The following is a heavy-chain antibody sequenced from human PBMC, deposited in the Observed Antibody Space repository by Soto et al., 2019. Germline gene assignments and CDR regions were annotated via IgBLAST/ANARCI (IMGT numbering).Heavy chain of an antibody. CDR2: ISWNSGNI. V-gene: IGHV3-9*01. J-gene: IGHJ4*02. CDR3: ANLGYSSGWYGVDY. CDR1: GFTFDDYA. Sequence: PGGSLRLSCAASGFTFDDYAMHWVRQAPGKGLEWVSGISWNSGNIGYADSVKGRFTISRDNAKKSLYLQMNSLRAEDTALYYCANLGYSSGWYGVDYWGRGTLVTVSS. D-gene: IGHD6-19*01.